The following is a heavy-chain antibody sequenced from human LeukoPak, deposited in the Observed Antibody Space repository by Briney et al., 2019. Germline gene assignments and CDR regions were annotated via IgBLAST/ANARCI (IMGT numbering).Heavy chain of an antibody. CDR1: GGSISISNNW. D-gene: IGHD6-25*01. CDR2: IYHSGNT. Sequence: SETLSLTCAVSGGSISISNNWWHWVRQPPGKGLEWIGEIYHSGNTNYNPSLKSRVTISLDKSKNQFSLRLSSVTAADTAMYYCTNLGRLFNHWGQGTLVTVSS. CDR3: TNLGRLFNH. J-gene: IGHJ5*02. V-gene: IGHV4-4*02.